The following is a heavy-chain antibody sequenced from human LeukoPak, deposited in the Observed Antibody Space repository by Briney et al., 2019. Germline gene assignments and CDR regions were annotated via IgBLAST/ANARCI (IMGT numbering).Heavy chain of an antibody. Sequence: PSETLSLTCTVSGGSMHNYYWSWIRQPPGKGLEWIGYIYSSGTTNYSPSLKTRLTISVDTSMNQLSLKLNSVTAADTAVYYCARVGRVTTENWFDPWGQGTLVTVSS. CDR2: IYSSGTT. J-gene: IGHJ5*02. CDR3: ARVGRVTTENWFDP. CDR1: GGSMHNYY. D-gene: IGHD4-17*01. V-gene: IGHV4-59*01.